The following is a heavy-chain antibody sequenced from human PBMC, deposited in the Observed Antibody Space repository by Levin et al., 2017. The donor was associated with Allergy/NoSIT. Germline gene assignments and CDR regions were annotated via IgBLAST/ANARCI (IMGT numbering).Heavy chain of an antibody. V-gene: IGHV3-53*01. CDR3: VRPCSGGSCYSDAFDI. D-gene: IGHD2-15*01. CDR2: ILSGGET. CDR1: GFMVSRNH. J-gene: IGHJ3*02. Sequence: GESLKISCAASGFMVSRNHMNWVRQAPGKGLEWVPVILSGGETDYADSVKGRFTISRDSSKNTLHLQMNSLRAEDSAIYYCVRPCSGGSCYSDAFDIWGQGTVVTVSS.